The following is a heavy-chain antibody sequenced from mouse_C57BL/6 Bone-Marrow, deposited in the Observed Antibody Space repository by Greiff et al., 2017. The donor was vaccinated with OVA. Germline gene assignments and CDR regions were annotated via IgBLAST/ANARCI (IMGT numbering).Heavy chain of an antibody. CDR1: GYTFTSYW. Sequence: QVQLQQPGAELVRPGSSVKLSCKASGYTFTSYWMDWVKQRPGQGLEWIGNIYPSDSETHYNQKFKDKATLTVDKSSSTAYMQLSSLTSEDSAGYYCARDGNYLYWYFDVWGTGTTVTVSS. J-gene: IGHJ1*03. V-gene: IGHV1-61*01. CDR3: ARDGNYLYWYFDV. CDR2: IYPSDSET. D-gene: IGHD2-1*01.